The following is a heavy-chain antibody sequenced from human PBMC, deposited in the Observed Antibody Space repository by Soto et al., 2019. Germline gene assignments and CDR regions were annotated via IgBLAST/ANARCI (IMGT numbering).Heavy chain of an antibody. CDR2: IHSSGSI. D-gene: IGHD3-22*01. Sequence: SETLSLTCTVSGGSISSDDYYWSWTRQAPGRGLEWIGYIHSSGSIYYNPSLKSRATMSIDTAGNQFSLKVSSVTVADTAVYYCARDLDGLHDDTSGPFPRPGWGQGTLVTVSS. J-gene: IGHJ1*01. CDR3: ARDLDGLHDDTSGPFPRPG. CDR1: GGSISSDDYY. V-gene: IGHV4-30-4*01.